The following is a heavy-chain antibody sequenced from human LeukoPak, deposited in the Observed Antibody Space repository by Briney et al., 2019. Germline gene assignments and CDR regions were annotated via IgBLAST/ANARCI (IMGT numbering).Heavy chain of an antibody. CDR2: INHSGST. J-gene: IGHJ5*02. D-gene: IGHD6-13*01. V-gene: IGHV4-34*01. CDR1: GGSFSGYY. CDR3: ARPGIAAAGTFWFDP. Sequence: SETLSLTCAVYGGSFSGYYWSWIRQPPGKGLEWIGEINHSGSTNYNPSLKSRVTISVDTSKNQFSLKLSSVTAADTAVYYCARPGIAAAGTFWFDPWGQGTLVTVSS.